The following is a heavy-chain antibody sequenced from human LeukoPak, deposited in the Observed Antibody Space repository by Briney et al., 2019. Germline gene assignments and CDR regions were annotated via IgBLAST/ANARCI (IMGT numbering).Heavy chain of an antibody. D-gene: IGHD6-6*01. V-gene: IGHV3-23*01. CDR1: GFTFSTFA. CDR2: ISGGGGST. CDR3: AKGSRSIAVDNLCDY. J-gene: IGHJ4*02. Sequence: GGSLRLSCVASGFTFSTFAMSWVRQAPGKGLEWVSTISGGGGSTYYADSVKGRFTISRDNSKNTLYLQMNSLRAEDTAVYYCAKGSRSIAVDNLCDYWGQGTLVTVSS.